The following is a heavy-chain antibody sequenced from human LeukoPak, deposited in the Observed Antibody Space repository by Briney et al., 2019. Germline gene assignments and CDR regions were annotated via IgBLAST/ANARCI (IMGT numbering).Heavy chain of an antibody. CDR3: AREMTGTDGEYYFDY. D-gene: IGHD1-1*01. J-gene: IGHJ4*02. V-gene: IGHV1-69*05. CDR2: IIPIFGTA. CDR1: GGTFSSYA. Sequence: SSVKVSCKASGGTFSSYAISWVRQAPGQGLEWMGGIIPIFGTANYAQKFQGRVTITTDESTSTAYMELSSLRSEDTAVYYCAREMTGTDGEYYFDYWGQGTLVTVSS.